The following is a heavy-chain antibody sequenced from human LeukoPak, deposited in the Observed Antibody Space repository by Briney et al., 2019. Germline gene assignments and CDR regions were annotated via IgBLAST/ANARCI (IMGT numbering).Heavy chain of an antibody. CDR3: ARTRMATTNSVFDY. Sequence: SETLSLTCAVYGGSFSGYYCSWIRQPPGKGLEWIGEINHSGSTNYNPSLKSRVTISVDTSKNQFSLKLSSVTAADTAVYYCARTRMATTNSVFDYWGQGTLVTVSS. CDR2: INHSGST. CDR1: GGSFSGYY. V-gene: IGHV4-34*01. J-gene: IGHJ4*02. D-gene: IGHD5-12*01.